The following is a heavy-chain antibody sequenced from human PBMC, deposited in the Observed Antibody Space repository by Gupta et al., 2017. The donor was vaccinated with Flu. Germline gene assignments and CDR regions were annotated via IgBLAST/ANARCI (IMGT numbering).Heavy chain of an antibody. J-gene: IGHJ5*02. CDR2: VNPHSGST. V-gene: IGHV1-2*06. Sequence: VQLVQSGTDVKKPGASLKVSCEASAYTFTDYYIHWVRQAPGQGLEWVGRVNPHSGSTNLERKFQGRITLSMDTSISTAYMELTRLRSDDTAVYYCAREKFCSTASCYRWFDPWGQGTLVIVSS. CDR1: AYTFTDYY. D-gene: IGHD2-2*02. CDR3: AREKFCSTASCYRWFDP.